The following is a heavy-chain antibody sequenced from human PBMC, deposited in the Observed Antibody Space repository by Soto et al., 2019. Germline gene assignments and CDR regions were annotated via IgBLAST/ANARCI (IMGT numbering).Heavy chain of an antibody. CDR3: AHSSATYCRGGSCHDY. J-gene: IGHJ4*02. D-gene: IGHD2-15*01. CDR2: IYWDDDK. CDR1: GFSLSTSGVG. Sequence: QITLKESGPTLVKPTQTLTLTCTFSGFSLSTSGVGVGWIRQPPGKALEWLALIYWDDDKRYSPSLKSRLTITKATSQTQVVLTMTNLDPVDTATYYCAHSSATYCRGGSCHDYWGQGTLVTVSS. V-gene: IGHV2-5*02.